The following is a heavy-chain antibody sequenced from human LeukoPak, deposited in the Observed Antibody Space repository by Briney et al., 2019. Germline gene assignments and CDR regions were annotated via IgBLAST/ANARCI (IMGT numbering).Heavy chain of an antibody. Sequence: ASVKVSCKASGYTFTSYGISWVRQAPGQGLEWMGWISSYNGNTNYAQKFQGRVTMTTDTSTSAAYMELRSLRSDDTAVYYCARHTLYGSGSYYVYYFDYWGQGTLVTVSS. J-gene: IGHJ4*02. CDR2: ISSYNGNT. CDR3: ARHTLYGSGSYYVYYFDY. V-gene: IGHV1-18*01. D-gene: IGHD3-10*01. CDR1: GYTFTSYG.